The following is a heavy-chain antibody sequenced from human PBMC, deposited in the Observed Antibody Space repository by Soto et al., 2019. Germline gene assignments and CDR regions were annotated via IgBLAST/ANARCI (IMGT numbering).Heavy chain of an antibody. CDR3: ARDIGHDYGGNLAGYFDL. CDR2: ISSSGATI. J-gene: IGHJ2*01. D-gene: IGHD4-17*01. V-gene: IGHV3-48*03. Sequence: EVQLVESGGGLLQPGGSLRLSCVASGFTVSSYEMNWVRQAPGKGPEWGSYISSSGATIYYADSVKGRFTISRDDAKNSLYLQMNSLRAEDTAVYYCARDIGHDYGGNLAGYFDLWGRGTLVTVSS. CDR1: GFTVSSYE.